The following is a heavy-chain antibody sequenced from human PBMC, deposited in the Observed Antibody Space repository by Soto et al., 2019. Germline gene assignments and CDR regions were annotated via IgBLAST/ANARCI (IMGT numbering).Heavy chain of an antibody. D-gene: IGHD6-25*01. CDR1: GFNFSNYG. CDR2: TSDDGSNK. Sequence: PGGSLRLSCAASGFNFSNYGMQWVRQAPGKGLEWVAVTSDDGSNKYYADSVKGRFAISRDNDKNTLFLQMNGLRPEDTAVYYCAKDRSDYRCFDPWGQGSLVTVSS. J-gene: IGHJ5*02. V-gene: IGHV3-30*18. CDR3: AKDRSDYRCFDP.